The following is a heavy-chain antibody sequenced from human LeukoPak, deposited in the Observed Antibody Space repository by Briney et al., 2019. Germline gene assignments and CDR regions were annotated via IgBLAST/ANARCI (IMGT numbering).Heavy chain of an antibody. D-gene: IGHD4-17*01. Sequence: ASVKVSCKTSGYTFTGYYMHWVRQAPGQGLEWMGWINPNSGGTNYAQKFQGRVTMTRDTSISTAYMELSRLRSDDTAVYYCAREKGGRGYQTTVHFDYWGQGAQVTVSS. J-gene: IGHJ4*02. CDR3: AREKGGRGYQTTVHFDY. CDR2: INPNSGGT. CDR1: GYTFTGYY. V-gene: IGHV1-2*02.